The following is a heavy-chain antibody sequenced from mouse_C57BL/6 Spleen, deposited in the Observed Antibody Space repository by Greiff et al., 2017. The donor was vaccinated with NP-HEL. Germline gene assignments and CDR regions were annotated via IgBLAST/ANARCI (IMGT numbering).Heavy chain of an antibody. CDR2: IYPGSGST. D-gene: IGHD2-4*01. V-gene: IGHV1-55*01. CDR1: GYTFTSYW. J-gene: IGHJ1*03. CDR3: ARTYDYDWYFDV. Sequence: QVHVKHPGAELVKPGASVKMSCKASGYTFTSYWITWVKQRPGQGLEWIGDIYPGSGSTNYNEKFKSKATLTVDTSSSTAYMQLSSLTSEDSAVYYCARTYDYDWYFDVWGTGTTVTVSS.